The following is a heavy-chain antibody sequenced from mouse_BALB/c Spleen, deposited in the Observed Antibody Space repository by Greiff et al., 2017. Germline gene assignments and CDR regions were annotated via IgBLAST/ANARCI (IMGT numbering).Heavy chain of an antibody. J-gene: IGHJ3*01. CDR2: ISYSGST. V-gene: IGHV3-8*02. CDR1: GDSITSGY. D-gene: IGHD2-4*01. CDR3: ARHEGYDYDEGAGFAY. Sequence: EVQLQESGPSLVKPSQTLSLTCSVTGDSITSGYWNWIRKFPGNKLEYMGYISYSGSTYYNPSLKSRISITRDTSKNQYYLQLNSVTTEDTATYYCARHEGYDYDEGAGFAYWGQGTLVTVSA.